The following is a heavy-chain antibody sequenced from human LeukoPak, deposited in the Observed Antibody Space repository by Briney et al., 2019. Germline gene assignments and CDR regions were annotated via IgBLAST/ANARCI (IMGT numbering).Heavy chain of an antibody. V-gene: IGHV6-1*01. CDR3: ARISGGCSYGDDAFDI. CDR2: TYYRSKWYN. J-gene: IGHJ3*02. CDR1: GDSVSSNSAA. D-gene: IGHD5-18*01. Sequence: SQTLSLTCAISGDSVSSNSAAWNWIRQSPSRGLEWLGRTYYRSKWYNDYAVSVKSRITINPDTSKNQFSLQLNSVTPEDTAVYYCARISGGCSYGDDAFDIWGQGTMVTVSS.